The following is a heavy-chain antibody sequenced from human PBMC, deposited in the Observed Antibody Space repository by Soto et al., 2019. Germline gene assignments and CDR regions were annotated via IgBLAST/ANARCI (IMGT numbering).Heavy chain of an antibody. CDR2: IIPIFGTA. J-gene: IGHJ6*02. CDR3: AGGVGSGLAARRLAYYYGMDV. CDR1: GGTFSSYA. V-gene: IGHV1-69*13. Sequence: SVKVSCKASGGTFSSYAISWVRQAPGQGLEWMGGIIPIFGTANYTQKFQGRVTITADESTSTAYMELSSLRSEDTAVYYCAGGVGSGLAARRLAYYYGMDVWGQGTTVTVSS. D-gene: IGHD6-6*01.